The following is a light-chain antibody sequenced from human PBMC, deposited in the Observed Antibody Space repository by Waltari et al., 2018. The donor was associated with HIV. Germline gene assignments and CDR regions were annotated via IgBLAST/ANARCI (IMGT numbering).Light chain of an antibody. CDR1: QDISTY. CDR2: DAS. CDR3: QQYDNLPYT. Sequence: DIQMTQSPSSLSASVGDRVTITCQASQDISTYLNWYQQKPGKAPKLLIYDASNLETGVPSRFSGSGSGTDFTFAISSLQPGDIATYYCQQYDNLPYTFGQGTKVEI. V-gene: IGKV1-33*01. J-gene: IGKJ2*01.